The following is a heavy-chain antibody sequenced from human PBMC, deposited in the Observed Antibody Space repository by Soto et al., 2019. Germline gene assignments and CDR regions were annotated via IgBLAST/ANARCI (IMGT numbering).Heavy chain of an antibody. J-gene: IGHJ4*02. CDR3: AKDRRDSSGYYHFDY. Sequence: QVQLVESGGGVVQPGRSLRLSCAASGFTFSSYGMHWVRQAPGKGLEWVAVISYDGSNKYYADSVKGRFTISRDNSKNTLYLQMNSLRAEDTAVYYWAKDRRDSSGYYHFDYWGQGTLVTVSS. D-gene: IGHD3-22*01. CDR1: GFTFSSYG. CDR2: ISYDGSNK. V-gene: IGHV3-30*18.